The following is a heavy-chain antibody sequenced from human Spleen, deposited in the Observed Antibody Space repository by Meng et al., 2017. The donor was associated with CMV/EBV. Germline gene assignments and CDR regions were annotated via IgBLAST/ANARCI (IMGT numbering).Heavy chain of an antibody. CDR2: INPSSGGT. D-gene: IGHD6-6*01. CDR1: GYTFSGYC. Sequence: SGYTFSGYCIHCVRQAPGQGLAWLGWINPSSGGTNYADNFQGRVTIARDTSISTAYMELSRLRSDDTAVYYCARVKGYNRSFGWFDPWGQGTLVTVSS. V-gene: IGHV1-2*02. J-gene: IGHJ5*02. CDR3: ARVKGYNRSFGWFDP.